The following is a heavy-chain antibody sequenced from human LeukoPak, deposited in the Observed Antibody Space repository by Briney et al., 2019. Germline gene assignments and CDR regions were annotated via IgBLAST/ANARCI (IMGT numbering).Heavy chain of an antibody. CDR2: IGTAGDT. Sequence: GGSLRLSGAACGLTFSSYDMHWVRQATGKGLEWVSAIGTAGDTYYPGSVKGQFTISRDNSKNTLYLQMDSLRAEDTAVYYCAKDTTMVRGVAQASVDYWGQGTLVTVSS. J-gene: IGHJ4*02. V-gene: IGHV3-13*03. CDR1: GLTFSSYD. D-gene: IGHD3-10*01. CDR3: AKDTTMVRGVAQASVDY.